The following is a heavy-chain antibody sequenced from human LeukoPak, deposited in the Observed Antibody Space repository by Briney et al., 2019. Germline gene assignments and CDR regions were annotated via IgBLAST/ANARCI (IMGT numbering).Heavy chain of an antibody. CDR1: GGTFSTYA. V-gene: IGHV1-69*11. D-gene: IGHD4-17*01. CDR2: IIAILSQA. Sequence: ASVKVSCKASGGTFSTYAINWVRQAPGQGLEWMGRIIAILSQANYAQKFQGRVSITADESTTTAYMELSSLRSEDTAVYYCAREFTTVTTQFWFDPWGQGTLVTVSS. CDR3: AREFTTVTTQFWFDP. J-gene: IGHJ5*02.